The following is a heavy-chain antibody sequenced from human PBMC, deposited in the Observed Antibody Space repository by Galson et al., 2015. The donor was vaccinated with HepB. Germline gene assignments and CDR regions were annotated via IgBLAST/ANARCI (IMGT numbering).Heavy chain of an antibody. CDR2: ISSSSSTI. Sequence: SLRLSCAASGFTFSSYSMNWVRQAPGKGLEWVSYISSSSSTIYYADSVKGRFTISRDNAKNSLYLQMNSLRAEDTAVYYCARVPIFGVVGAFDIWGQGTMVTVSS. V-gene: IGHV3-48*01. J-gene: IGHJ3*02. D-gene: IGHD3-3*01. CDR1: GFTFSSYS. CDR3: ARVPIFGVVGAFDI.